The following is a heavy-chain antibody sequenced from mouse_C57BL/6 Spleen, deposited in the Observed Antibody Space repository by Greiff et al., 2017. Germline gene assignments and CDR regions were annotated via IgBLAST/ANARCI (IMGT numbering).Heavy chain of an antibody. CDR2: INPSNGGT. V-gene: IGHV1-53*01. Sequence: QVQLQQPGTELVKPGASVKLSCKASGYTFTSYWMHWVKQRPGQGLEWIGNINPSNGGTNYNEKFKSKATLTVDKASSTAYMQLSSLTSEDSAVYYCARGNWDEDYFDYWGQGTTLTVSS. J-gene: IGHJ2*01. CDR1: GYTFTSYW. CDR3: ARGNWDEDYFDY. D-gene: IGHD4-1*01.